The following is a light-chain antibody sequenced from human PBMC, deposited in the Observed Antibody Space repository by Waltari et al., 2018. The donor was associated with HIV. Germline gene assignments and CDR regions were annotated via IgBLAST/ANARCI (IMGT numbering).Light chain of an antibody. CDR1: SPHIGIST. J-gene: IGLJ2*01. Sequence: QSVVSQSPSAAGTPGHSVTSTRSVSSPHIGISTVLWYQHLPGTAPKLLIYRDNQRAPGATIRISGSWSGTSAVLAISGLRSDETAFYYCIVCVHTLSGVLFGGETNLT. V-gene: IGLV1-47*01. CDR3: IVCVHTLSGVL. CDR2: RDN.